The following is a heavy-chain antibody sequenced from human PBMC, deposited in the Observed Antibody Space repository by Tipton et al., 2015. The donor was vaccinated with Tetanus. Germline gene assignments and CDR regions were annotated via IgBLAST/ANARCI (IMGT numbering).Heavy chain of an antibody. V-gene: IGHV3-9*01. CDR2: ISWNSGSI. Sequence: SLRLSCAASGFTFDDYAMHWVRQAPGKGLEWVSGISWNSGSIGYADSVKGRFTISRDNAKNSLYLQMNSLRAEDTALYYCAKESPYGSVTYSHPFYFDYWGQGTLVTVSS. D-gene: IGHD3-10*01. CDR3: AKESPYGSVTYSHPFYFDY. CDR1: GFTFDDYA. J-gene: IGHJ4*02.